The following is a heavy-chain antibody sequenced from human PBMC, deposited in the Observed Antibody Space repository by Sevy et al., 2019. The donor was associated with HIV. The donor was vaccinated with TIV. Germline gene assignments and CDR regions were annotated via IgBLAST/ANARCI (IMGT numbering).Heavy chain of an antibody. CDR2: ISNSGTNI. J-gene: IGHJ4*02. V-gene: IGHV3-48*03. CDR1: GFRFSSYE. CDR3: ARDLPPSATTVAHFDY. D-gene: IGHD4-17*01. Sequence: GGSLRLSCAASGFRFSSYEMNWVRQAPGKGLEWVASISNSGTNIYYSDSVRGRFTISRDTAKNSLYLQMISLRAEDTAVYYCARDLPPSATTVAHFDYWGQGTLVTVSS.